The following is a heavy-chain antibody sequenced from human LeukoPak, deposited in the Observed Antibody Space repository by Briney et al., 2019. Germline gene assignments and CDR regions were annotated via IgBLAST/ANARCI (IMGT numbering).Heavy chain of an antibody. CDR3: ARDRYREEGYADY. V-gene: IGHV3-30-3*01. Sequence: SCKASGYTLTGYYMHWVRQAPGKGLEWVAVISYDGSNKYYADSVKGRFTISRDNSKNTLYLQMNSLRAEDTAVYYCARDRYREEGYADYWGQGTLVTVSS. CDR1: GYTLTGYY. J-gene: IGHJ4*02. D-gene: IGHD1-26*01. CDR2: ISYDGSNK.